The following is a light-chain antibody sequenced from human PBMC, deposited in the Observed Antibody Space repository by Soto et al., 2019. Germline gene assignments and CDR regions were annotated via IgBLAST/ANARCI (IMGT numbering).Light chain of an antibody. J-gene: IGLJ2*01. V-gene: IGLV2-14*03. CDR2: DVS. Sequence: QSVLTQPASVSGSPGQSITISCTGTSSDVGAYNYVSWYQHHPGKAPKLMIYDVSNRPSGVSDRFSGSKSGNTASLTISGLQAEDEADYYCSSYTSSSTLVLFGGGTKLTVL. CDR3: SSYTSSSTLVL. CDR1: SSDVGAYNY.